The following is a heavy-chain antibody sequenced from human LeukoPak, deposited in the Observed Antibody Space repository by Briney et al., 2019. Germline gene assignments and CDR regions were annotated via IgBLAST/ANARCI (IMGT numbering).Heavy chain of an antibody. V-gene: IGHV4-31*03. J-gene: IGHJ3*02. CDR3: ARDRAPGSYYGSGLVDAFDI. CDR2: IYYSGS. Sequence: PSETLSLTCTVSGGSINNGGYYWSWIRQHPGKGLEWIGYIYYSGSSYNPSLRSRVTISVDTSKNQFSLKLSSVTAADTAVYYCARDRAPGSYYGSGLVDAFDIWGQGTMVTVSS. D-gene: IGHD3-10*01. CDR1: GGSINNGGYY.